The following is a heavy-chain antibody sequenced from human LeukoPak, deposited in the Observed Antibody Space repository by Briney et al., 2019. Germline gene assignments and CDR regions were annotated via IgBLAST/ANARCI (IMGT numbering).Heavy chain of an antibody. V-gene: IGHV1-69*13. CDR2: IIPIFGRA. J-gene: IGHJ4*02. CDR1: GGTFTSYA. CDR3: ARVVDNCSGGRCYSALFDY. Sequence: SVKVSFKASGGTFTSYAISWLRQAPAQGLEWMGGIIPIFGRANNAQTFQGRVTITADESTSTAYMELSSLRSEDTAVYYCARVVDNCSGGRCYSALFDYWGQGTLVTVSS. D-gene: IGHD2-15*01.